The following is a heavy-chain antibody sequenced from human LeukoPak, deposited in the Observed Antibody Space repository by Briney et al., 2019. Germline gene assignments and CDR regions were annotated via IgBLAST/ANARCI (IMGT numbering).Heavy chain of an antibody. D-gene: IGHD1-20*01. Sequence: SVKVSCKASGGTFRSYVVSWVRLAPGQGLEWMGGIIPIFGASKYAQKFQGRVTITTDESTSTAYMELSSLRSEDTAVYYCSRHAGYNWKDGIDFRGQGTLVTVAS. CDR3: SRHAGYNWKDGIDF. J-gene: IGHJ4*02. V-gene: IGHV1-69*05. CDR1: GGTFRSYV. CDR2: IIPIFGAS.